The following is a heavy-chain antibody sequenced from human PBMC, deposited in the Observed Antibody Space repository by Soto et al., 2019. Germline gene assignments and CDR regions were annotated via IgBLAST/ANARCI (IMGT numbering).Heavy chain of an antibody. J-gene: IGHJ4*02. CDR3: DRGGGYDSFDY. D-gene: IGHD5-12*01. V-gene: IGHV4-30-2*06. CDR2: ISHLENT. Sequence: SETMSLTCTVSGASISYGGFSWSWIRQSPGKGLEWIGYISHLENTYLHPSFKSRLTVSIDRTRNQFSLKLSSVTAADMAAYYCDRGGGYDSFDYWGQRVLVTGS. CDR1: GASISYGGFS.